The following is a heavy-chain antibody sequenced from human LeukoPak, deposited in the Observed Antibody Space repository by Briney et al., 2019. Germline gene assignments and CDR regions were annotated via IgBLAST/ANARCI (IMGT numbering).Heavy chain of an antibody. J-gene: IGHJ4*02. V-gene: IGHV3-21*01. D-gene: IGHD3-10*01. Sequence: GGSLRLSCAASGFTFSSYSMNWVRQAPGKGLEWVSSMSRNSKYIYYADSVKGRFTISRDNAKNSLSLQMNSLRAEDTAIYYCVRQYYYGSGSYLWAPDYWGQGTLVTVSS. CDR1: GFTFSSYS. CDR2: MSRNSKYI. CDR3: VRQYYYGSGSYLWAPDY.